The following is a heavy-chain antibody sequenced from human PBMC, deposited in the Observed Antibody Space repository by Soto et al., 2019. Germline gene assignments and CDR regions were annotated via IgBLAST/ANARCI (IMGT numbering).Heavy chain of an antibody. J-gene: IGHJ4*02. CDR3: ARSAAGTSKFDY. CDR1: GGTFSSYT. V-gene: IGHV1-69*02. D-gene: IGHD6-13*01. Sequence: SVKVSCKASGGTFSSYTISWVRQAPGQGLEWMGRIIPILGIANYAQKFQGRVTITADKSTSTAYMELSSLRSEDTAVYYCARSAAGTSKFDYWGQGTPVTVSS. CDR2: IIPILGIA.